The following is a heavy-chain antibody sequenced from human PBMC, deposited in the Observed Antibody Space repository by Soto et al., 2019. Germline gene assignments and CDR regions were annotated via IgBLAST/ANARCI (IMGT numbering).Heavy chain of an antibody. CDR1: GYTFTGYY. CDR2: INPNSGGT. J-gene: IGHJ4*02. V-gene: IGHV1-2*02. Sequence: ASVKFSCKASGYTFTGYYMHWVRQAPGQGLEWMGWINPNSGGTNYAQKFQGRVTMTRDTSISTAYMELSRLRSDDTAVYYCARNQESSGWYGSDYWGQGTLVTVSS. D-gene: IGHD6-19*01. CDR3: ARNQESSGWYGSDY.